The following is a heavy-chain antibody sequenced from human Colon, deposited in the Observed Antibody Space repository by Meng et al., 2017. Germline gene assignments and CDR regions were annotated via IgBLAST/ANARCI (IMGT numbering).Heavy chain of an antibody. D-gene: IGHD2-15*01. CDR2: IFSDGSNI. CDR1: GFTYSNYG. Sequence: GGSLRLSCAASGFTYSNYGMHWVRQAPGKGLEWVAVIFSDGSNIHYGDSVEGRFTISRDNSKKTLYLQMNSLRAEDTAVYYCARDRGACTGGRCYSTYFDYWGQGTRVTGYS. J-gene: IGHJ4*02. V-gene: IGHV3-33*01. CDR3: ARDRGACTGGRCYSTYFDY.